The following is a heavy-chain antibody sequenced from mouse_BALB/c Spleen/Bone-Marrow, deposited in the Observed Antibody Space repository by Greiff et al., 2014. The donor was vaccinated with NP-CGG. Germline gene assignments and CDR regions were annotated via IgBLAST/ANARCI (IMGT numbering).Heavy chain of an antibody. CDR1: GFNIKDTY. D-gene: IGHD1-1*01. V-gene: IGHV14-3*02. CDR3: ASYVYGYYFDY. CDR2: IDPANVNT. J-gene: IGHJ2*01. Sequence: VQLQQSGAELVKPGASVKLSWTASGFNIKDTYMHWVKQRPEQGLEWIGRIDPANVNTKYDPKFQGKATITADTSSNTAYLQLSSLTSEDTAVYYCASYVYGYYFDYWGQGTTLTVSS.